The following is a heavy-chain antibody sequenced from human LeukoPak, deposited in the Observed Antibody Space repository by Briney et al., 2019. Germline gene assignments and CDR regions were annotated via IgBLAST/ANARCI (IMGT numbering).Heavy chain of an antibody. Sequence: ASVKVSCKASGYTFTSYAMHWVRQAPGQRLEWMGWINAGNGNTKYSQKFQGRVTITRDTSASTAYMELSSLRPEDTAVYYCARERAPHSSGWYRTFQHWGQGTLVTVSS. V-gene: IGHV1-3*01. CDR3: ARERAPHSSGWYRTFQH. CDR1: GYTFTSYA. CDR2: INAGNGNT. J-gene: IGHJ1*01. D-gene: IGHD6-19*01.